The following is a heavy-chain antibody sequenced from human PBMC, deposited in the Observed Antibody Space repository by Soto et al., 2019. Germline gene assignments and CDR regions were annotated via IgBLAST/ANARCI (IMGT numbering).Heavy chain of an antibody. Sequence: GGSLRLSCAASGFTFSSYWMSWVRQAPGKGLEWVANIKQDGSEKYYVDSVKGRFTISRDNAKNSLYLQMNSLRAVDTAVYYCARDQLDRRRFFGYYYYGMDVWGQGTTVTVSS. CDR1: GFTFSSYW. J-gene: IGHJ6*02. D-gene: IGHD3-3*01. CDR2: IKQDGSEK. CDR3: ARDQLDRRRFFGYYYYGMDV. V-gene: IGHV3-7*03.